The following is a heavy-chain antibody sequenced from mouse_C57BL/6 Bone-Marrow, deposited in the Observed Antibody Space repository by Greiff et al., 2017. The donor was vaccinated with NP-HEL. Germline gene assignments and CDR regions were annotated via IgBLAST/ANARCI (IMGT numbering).Heavy chain of an antibody. CDR1: GFTFSSYA. J-gene: IGHJ4*01. V-gene: IGHV5-4*01. CDR3: ARDGGELLRDAMDY. Sequence: EVKVEESGGGLVKPGGSLKLSCAASGFTFSSYAMSWVRQTPEKRLEWVATISDGGSYTYYPDNVKGRFTISRDNAKNNLYLQMSHLKSEDTAMYYCARDGGELLRDAMDYWGQGTSVTVSS. D-gene: IGHD1-1*01. CDR2: ISDGGSYT.